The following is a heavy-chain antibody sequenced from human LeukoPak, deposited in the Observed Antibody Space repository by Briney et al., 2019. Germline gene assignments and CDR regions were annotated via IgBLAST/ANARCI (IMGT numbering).Heavy chain of an antibody. D-gene: IGHD6-13*01. V-gene: IGHV1-69*05. CDR3: AISAAGYHDAFDI. CDR2: IIPIFGTA. Sequence: SVKVSCKASGGTFSSYAISWVRQAPGQGLEWMGGIIPIFGTANYAQKFQGRVTITTDESTSTAYMELSSLRSEDTAVYYCAISAAGYHDAFDIWGQGTMVTVSS. CDR1: GGTFSSYA. J-gene: IGHJ3*02.